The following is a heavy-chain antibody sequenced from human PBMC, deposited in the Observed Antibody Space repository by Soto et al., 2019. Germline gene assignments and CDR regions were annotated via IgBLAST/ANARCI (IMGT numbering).Heavy chain of an antibody. CDR1: GFTFSSNP. J-gene: IGHJ6*03. CDR2: VSANGKNT. V-gene: IGHV3-23*01. CDR3: AKAALSSGKSYYMDV. Sequence: EVLLLESGGGLVQPGGSLRLSCAASGFTFSSNPMRWVRQAPGKGLEWVSDVSANGKNTYYADSVKGRFTTSRDNSKNTVFMQVSSMRAEDTAVYYCAKAALSSGKSYYMDVWGRGTTVTVSS. D-gene: IGHD3-10*01.